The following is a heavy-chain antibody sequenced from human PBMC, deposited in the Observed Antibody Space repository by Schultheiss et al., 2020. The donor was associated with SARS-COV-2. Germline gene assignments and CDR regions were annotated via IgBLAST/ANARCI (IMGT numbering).Heavy chain of an antibody. CDR1: GFTFSNAW. J-gene: IGHJ2*01. CDR3: AKDASSSGWYLNWYFDL. V-gene: IGHV3-66*02. Sequence: GGSLRLSCAASGFTFSNAWMSWVRQAPGKGLEWVSVIYSGGNTHYADSVRGRLTVSRDNSKNTLYLQMNSLRPEDTAVYYCAKDASSSGWYLNWYFDLWGRGTLVTVSS. D-gene: IGHD6-19*01. CDR2: IYSGGNT.